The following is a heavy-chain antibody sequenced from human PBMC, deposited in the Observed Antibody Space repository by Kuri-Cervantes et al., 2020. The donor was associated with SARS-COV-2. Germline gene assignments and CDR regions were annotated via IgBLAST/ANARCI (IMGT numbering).Heavy chain of an antibody. V-gene: IGHV4-59*08. CDR1: GGSISSYY. D-gene: IGHD3-9*01. J-gene: IGHJ5*02. CDR3: ARAITIHNWFDP. CDR2: IYYSGST. Sequence: SETLSLTCTVSGGSISSYYWSWIRQPPGKGLEWIGYIYYSGSTNYNPSLKSRVTISVDTSKNQFSLKLSSVTAADTAVYYCARAITIHNWFDPWGQGSLDTVSS.